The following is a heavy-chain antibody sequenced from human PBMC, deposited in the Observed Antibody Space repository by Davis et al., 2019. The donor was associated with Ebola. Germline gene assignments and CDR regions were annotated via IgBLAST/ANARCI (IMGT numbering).Heavy chain of an antibody. CDR3: ARGRPAWDSSKPFFDT. Sequence: SQTLSLTCDISGDSVSSNSAAWNWIRQSPSRGLEWLGRTYYRSTWFHEYSLSMKSRISITPDTSKNQFSLHLNSLTPNDTAMYYCARGRPAWDSSKPFFDTWGQGTLVTVSS. J-gene: IGHJ4*02. D-gene: IGHD6-6*01. CDR2: TYYRSTWFH. CDR1: GDSVSSNSAA. V-gene: IGHV6-1*01.